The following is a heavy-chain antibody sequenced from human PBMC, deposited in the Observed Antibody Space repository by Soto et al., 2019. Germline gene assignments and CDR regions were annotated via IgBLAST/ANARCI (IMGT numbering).Heavy chain of an antibody. D-gene: IGHD3-22*01. V-gene: IGHV4-39*01. J-gene: IGHJ5*02. CDR2: IYYSGIT. Sequence: SETLSLTCTVSGDSISNSNYYWGWIRQPPGKGLEWIADIYYSGITYYNPSLKSRVAISVDTSKNQFSLKLSSVTAADTAIYYCARSNSGYYKWFDPWGQGTLVTVSS. CDR3: ARSNSGYYKWFDP. CDR1: GDSISNSNYY.